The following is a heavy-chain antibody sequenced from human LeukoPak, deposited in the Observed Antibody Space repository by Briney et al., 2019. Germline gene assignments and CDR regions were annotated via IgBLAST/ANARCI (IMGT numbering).Heavy chain of an antibody. V-gene: IGHV3-33*08. CDR3: TSQQYYYDSSVWAEAFDY. CDR1: AFTFSSYW. D-gene: IGHD3-22*01. CDR2: IWHDGSNK. J-gene: IGHJ4*02. Sequence: PGGSLRLSCTASAFTFSSYWMHWVRQAPGKGLEWVAVIWHDGSNKYYSDSVKGRFTISRDNSKSTVYLQMNSLRAEDTAVYYCTSQQYYYDSSVWAEAFDYWGQGILVSVSS.